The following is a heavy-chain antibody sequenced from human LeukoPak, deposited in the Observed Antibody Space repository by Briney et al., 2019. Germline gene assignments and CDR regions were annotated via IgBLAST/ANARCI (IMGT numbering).Heavy chain of an antibody. V-gene: IGHV1-2*02. CDR3: ARIKWSAAND. Sequence: ASMKVSCKASGYTFTGYYIHWVRQAPGQGLVWMGWINPNNGDTNFDPKFQGRLTLSRDTSISTAYMELGRLRSDDTAVYYCARIKWSAANDWGQGTLVSVSS. J-gene: IGHJ4*02. CDR2: INPNNGDT. D-gene: IGHD6-13*01. CDR1: GYTFTGYY.